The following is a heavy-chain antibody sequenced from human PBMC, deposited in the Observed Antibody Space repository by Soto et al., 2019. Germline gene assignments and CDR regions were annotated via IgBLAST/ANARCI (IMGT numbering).Heavy chain of an antibody. J-gene: IGHJ4*01. CDR1: GNTFTSYA. CDR3: ARGSFGIDVAAYIDF. D-gene: IGHD1-20*01. V-gene: IGHV1-3*01. CDR2: INAGNGNT. Sequence: ASVKVSSKASGNTFTSYAIHSVRQAPGQRLEWMGWINAGNGNTKYSQKFHGRVTITRDTSASTAYMELSRLRSEDTTVYYCARGSFGIDVAAYIDFWAQGTLVTVSS.